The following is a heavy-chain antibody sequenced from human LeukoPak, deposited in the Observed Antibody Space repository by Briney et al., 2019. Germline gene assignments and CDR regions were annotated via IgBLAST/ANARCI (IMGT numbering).Heavy chain of an antibody. Sequence: GASVKVSCKASGYTFTNYAITWVRQAPGQGLEWMGWISAYDGSTNYAQKFQGRVTMTTDPSTSTAHMELRSLRSDDTAVYYCAREAGSGSWYPFDYWGQGTLVTVSS. CDR3: AREAGSGSWYPFDY. V-gene: IGHV1-18*01. CDR1: GYTFTNYA. CDR2: ISAYDGST. J-gene: IGHJ4*02. D-gene: IGHD6-13*01.